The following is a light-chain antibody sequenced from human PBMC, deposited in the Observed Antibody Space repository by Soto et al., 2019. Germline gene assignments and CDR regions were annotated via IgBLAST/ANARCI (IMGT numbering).Light chain of an antibody. CDR1: QSISSY. V-gene: IGKV1-39*01. J-gene: IGKJ5*01. CDR3: QQLNSYPIT. Sequence: DIQMTQSPSSLSASVGDRVTINCRASQSISSYLNWYQQKQGKAPKLLIYAASSLQSGVPSRFSGSGSGTDFTLTISSLQPEDFATYYCQQLNSYPITFGQGTRLEI. CDR2: AAS.